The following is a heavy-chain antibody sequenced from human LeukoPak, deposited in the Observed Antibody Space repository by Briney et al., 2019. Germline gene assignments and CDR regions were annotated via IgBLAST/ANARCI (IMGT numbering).Heavy chain of an antibody. Sequence: GGSLRLSCAASRFTFTDYYLSWIRQAPGKGLEWVAYISSTGSLMYYAHSVKGRFTISRDNAQNLVYLQMNSLRAEDTAVYYCGGEPYGTSSDRLDYWGQGTLVTVSS. D-gene: IGHD6-6*01. CDR1: RFTFTDYY. J-gene: IGHJ4*02. V-gene: IGHV3-11*04. CDR3: GGEPYGTSSDRLDY. CDR2: ISSTGSLM.